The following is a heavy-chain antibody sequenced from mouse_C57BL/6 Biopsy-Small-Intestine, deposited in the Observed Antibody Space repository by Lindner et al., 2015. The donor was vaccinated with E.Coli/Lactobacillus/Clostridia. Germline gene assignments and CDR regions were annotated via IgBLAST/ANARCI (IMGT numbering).Heavy chain of an antibody. J-gene: IGHJ4*01. CDR3: ARPYYSNYERALDY. CDR2: INPTNGGT. CDR1: GYTFTTYW. Sequence: VQLQESGAELVKPGASVKLSCKASGYTFTTYWMHWVKQRPGRGLEWIGYINPTNGGTKYNERFKSKAILTVDKSSSTAYMQLSGLTSEDSAVYYCARPYYSNYERALDYWGQGTSVTVSS. D-gene: IGHD2-5*01. V-gene: IGHV1-53*01.